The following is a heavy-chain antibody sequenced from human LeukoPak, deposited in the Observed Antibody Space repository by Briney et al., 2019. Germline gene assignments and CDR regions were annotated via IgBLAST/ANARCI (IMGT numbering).Heavy chain of an antibody. Sequence: PGGSLRLSCAASGFTFSSYGMHWVRQAPGKGLEWVAVIWYDGSNKYYADSVKGRFTISRDNSKNTLYLQMNSLRAEDTAVYYCARAADYYYGMDVWGQGTTVTVSS. CDR1: GFTFSSYG. CDR3: ARAADYYYGMDV. V-gene: IGHV3-33*01. J-gene: IGHJ6*02. CDR2: IWYDGSNK.